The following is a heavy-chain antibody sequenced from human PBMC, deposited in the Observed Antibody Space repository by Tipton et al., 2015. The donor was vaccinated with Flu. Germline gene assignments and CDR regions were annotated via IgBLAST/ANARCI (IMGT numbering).Heavy chain of an antibody. J-gene: IGHJ6*02. CDR1: GFSLSSSG. D-gene: IGHD2-15*01. CDR3: AKDFSRLFYSGRAYGLDV. Sequence: QLVQSGGGVVQPGGSLRLSCEASGFSLSSSGIHWVRQAPGEGPEWVASIRYIDDDKNYADSVKGRFTISRDNSKNTLYLQMNSLTTKDTAVYYCAKDFSRLFYSGRAYGLDVWGQGP. CDR2: IRYIDDDK. V-gene: IGHV3-30*02.